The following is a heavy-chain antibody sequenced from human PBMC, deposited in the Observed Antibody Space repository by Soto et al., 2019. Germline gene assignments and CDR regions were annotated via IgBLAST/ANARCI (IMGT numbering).Heavy chain of an antibody. CDR3: ARVRGLLRSHDAFDI. V-gene: IGHV3-11*06. CDR1: GFTFSDYY. CDR2: ISSSSTYT. Sequence: LRLSCAASGFTFSDYYINWIRQAPGKGLEWVSYISSSSTYTNYADSVKGRFTISRDNAKNSLFLQMNSLRAEDTAVYYCARVRGLLRSHDAFDIWGQGTMVAVSS. J-gene: IGHJ3*02. D-gene: IGHD4-17*01.